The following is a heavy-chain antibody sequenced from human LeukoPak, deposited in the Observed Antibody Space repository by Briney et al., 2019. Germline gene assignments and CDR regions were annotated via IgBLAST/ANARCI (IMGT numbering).Heavy chain of an antibody. Sequence: SGTLSLTCAVYGGSFSGYYWSWIRQPPGKGLEWIGEINHSGSTNYNPSLKSRVTISVDTSKNQFSLKLSSVTAADTAVYYCAPTYCSSTSCYSDAFDIWGQGTMVTVSS. V-gene: IGHV4-34*01. D-gene: IGHD2-2*01. CDR1: GGSFSGYY. J-gene: IGHJ3*02. CDR2: INHSGST. CDR3: APTYCSSTSCYSDAFDI.